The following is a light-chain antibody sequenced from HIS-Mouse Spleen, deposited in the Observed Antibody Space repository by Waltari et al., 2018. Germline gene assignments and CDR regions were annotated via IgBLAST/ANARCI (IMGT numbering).Light chain of an antibody. CDR2: AAS. J-gene: IGKJ3*01. V-gene: IGKV1-8*01. Sequence: AIRMTQSPSSLSASTGDRVTITCRASQGISSYLAWYQQKPGKAPKLLIYAASTLQSGVPSRFSGSGSGTDFTLTISCLQSEDFATYYCQQYYSYLTFAPGTKVDIK. CDR3: QQYYSYLT. CDR1: QGISSY.